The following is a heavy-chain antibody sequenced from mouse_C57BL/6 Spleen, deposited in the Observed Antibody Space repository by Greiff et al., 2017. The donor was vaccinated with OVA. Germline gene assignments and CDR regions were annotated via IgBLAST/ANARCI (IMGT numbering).Heavy chain of an antibody. V-gene: IGHV5-4*01. CDR2: ISDGGSYT. CDR3: ARDRYDGSSCGWDFDV. Sequence: EVMLVESGGGLVKPGGSLKLSCAASGFTFSSYAMSWVRQTPEQRLEWVATISDGGSYTYYPDNVKGRFTLSRDKAKNNLYLQMSQLKSEDTAMYYCARDRYDGSSCGWDFDVWGTGTTVTVSS. D-gene: IGHD1-1*01. J-gene: IGHJ1*03. CDR1: GFTFSSYA.